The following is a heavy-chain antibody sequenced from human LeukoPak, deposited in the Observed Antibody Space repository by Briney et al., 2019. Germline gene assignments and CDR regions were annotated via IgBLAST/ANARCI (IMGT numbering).Heavy chain of an antibody. V-gene: IGHV1-69*13. J-gene: IGHJ4*02. D-gene: IGHD6-13*01. CDR3: ARAQRVAAAGVFDY. Sequence: GALVKVSCKASGGTFSSYAISWVRQAPGQGLEWMGGIIPIFGTANYAQKFQGRVTITADESTSTAYMELSSLRSEDTAVYYCARAQRVAAAGVFDYWGQGTLVTVSS. CDR1: GGTFSSYA. CDR2: IIPIFGTA.